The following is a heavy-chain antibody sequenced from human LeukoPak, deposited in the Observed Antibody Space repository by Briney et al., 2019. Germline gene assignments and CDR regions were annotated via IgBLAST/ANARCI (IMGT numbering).Heavy chain of an antibody. D-gene: IGHD1-14*01. CDR1: GGSISSGGYY. V-gene: IGHV4-61*08. CDR3: ARSPPEYEDYYYGMDV. CDR2: IYYSGST. Sequence: HSQTLSLTCTVSGGSISSGGYYWSWIRQPPGKGLEWIGYIYYSGSTNYNPSLKSRVTISVDTSKNQFSLKLSSVTAADTAVYYCARSPPEYEDYYYGMDVWGRGTTVTVSS. J-gene: IGHJ6*02.